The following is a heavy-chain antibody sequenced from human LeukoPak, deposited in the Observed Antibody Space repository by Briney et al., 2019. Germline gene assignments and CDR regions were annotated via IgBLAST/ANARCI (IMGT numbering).Heavy chain of an antibody. J-gene: IGHJ6*02. CDR3: ARDRDAFYGSGFCYNMDV. V-gene: IGHV1-2*06. CDR2: INPNSGGT. Sequence: ASVTVSCKASGYSFTAYYIHWVRQAPGQGLEWMGRINPNSGGTNFAQKFQGRVTVTRNTSITTVYMELSRLISGDTAVYYCARDRDAFYGSGFCYNMDVWGQGTTVIVSS. CDR1: GYSFTAYY. D-gene: IGHD3-10*01.